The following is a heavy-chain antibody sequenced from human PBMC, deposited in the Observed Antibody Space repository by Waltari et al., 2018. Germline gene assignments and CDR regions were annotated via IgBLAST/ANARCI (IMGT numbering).Heavy chain of an antibody. CDR3: ARGSNLADYYYYGMDV. Sequence: EVQLVESGGGLVQPGGSLRLSCAASGFTFSSYWMSWVRQAPGKGLEWVANIKQDGSEKYYVDSVKGRFTISRDNAKNSLYLQMNSLRAEDTAVYYCARGSNLADYYYYGMDVWGQGTTVTVSS. CDR2: IKQDGSEK. J-gene: IGHJ6*02. CDR1: GFTFSSYW. D-gene: IGHD4-4*01. V-gene: IGHV3-7*01.